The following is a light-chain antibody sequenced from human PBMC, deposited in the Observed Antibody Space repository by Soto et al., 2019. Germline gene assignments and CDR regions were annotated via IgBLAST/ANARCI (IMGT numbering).Light chain of an antibody. V-gene: IGKV3-20*01. CDR3: QQYGTSPPLT. Sequence: EFVLTQSPGTLSLSPGERATLSCRASQSVGSNSLAWYQQKPGQAPRILIYGASTRATGIPDRFSGSASGTDFTLTLSRLEPEDFAVYYCQQYGTSPPLTFGGGTKVEIK. J-gene: IGKJ4*01. CDR2: GAS. CDR1: QSVGSNS.